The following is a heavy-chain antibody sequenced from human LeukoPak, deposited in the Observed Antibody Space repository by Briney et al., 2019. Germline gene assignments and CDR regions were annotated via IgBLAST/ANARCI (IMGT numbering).Heavy chain of an antibody. CDR3: ARSVVVTATLRYHYGMDV. D-gene: IGHD2-21*02. J-gene: IGHJ6*02. V-gene: IGHV4-59*01. Sequence: PSETLSLACTVSGGSISSYYWNWIRQPPGKGLEWIGYIYDSGTTNYNPSLKSRVTMSVDSSKNHFSLKLTSVTAADMAVYYCARSVVVTATLRYHYGMDVWGQGTTVTVSS. CDR1: GGSISSYY. CDR2: IYDSGTT.